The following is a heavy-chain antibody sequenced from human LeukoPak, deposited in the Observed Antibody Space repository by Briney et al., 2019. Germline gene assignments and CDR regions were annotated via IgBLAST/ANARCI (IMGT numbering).Heavy chain of an antibody. V-gene: IGHV4-38-2*02. J-gene: IGHJ6*03. Sequence: KSSETLSLTCTVSGYSISSGYYWGWIRQPPGKGLEWIGSIYHSGSTYYNPSLKSRVTISVDTSKNQFSLKLSSVTAADTAVYYCAREDYYGSGSYYYMDVWGKGTTVTVSS. CDR1: GYSISSGYY. CDR3: AREDYYGSGSYYYMDV. CDR2: IYHSGST. D-gene: IGHD3-10*01.